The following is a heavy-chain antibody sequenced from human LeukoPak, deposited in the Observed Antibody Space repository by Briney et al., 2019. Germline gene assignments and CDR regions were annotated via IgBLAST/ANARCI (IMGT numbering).Heavy chain of an antibody. V-gene: IGHV7-4-1*02. Sequence: ASVKVSCKASGYTFTSYAINWVRQAPGQGLEWMGWINTNTGNPTYAQGFTGRFVFSLDTSVSTAYLPISSLKAEDTAVYYCARLGYLPQWLVLRRPSDAFDIWGQGTMVTVSS. CDR3: ARLGYLPQWLVLRRPSDAFDI. CDR1: GYTFTSYA. CDR2: INTNTGNP. D-gene: IGHD6-19*01. J-gene: IGHJ3*02.